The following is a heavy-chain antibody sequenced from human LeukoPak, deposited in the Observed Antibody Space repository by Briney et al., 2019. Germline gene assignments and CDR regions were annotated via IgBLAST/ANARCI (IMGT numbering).Heavy chain of an antibody. CDR1: GFTFNNYA. D-gene: IGHD5-18*01. V-gene: IGHV3-23*01. CDR2: ISDSAAST. J-gene: IGHJ1*01. CDR3: VRHDSYIPF. Sequence: TGGSLRISCAASGFTFNNYAMSWVRQTPGKGLEWVSGISDSAASTYYTDSVKGRFTISRDNSKDTVYLQMNNLRVADTALYFCVRHDSYIPFWGQGSLVTVSS.